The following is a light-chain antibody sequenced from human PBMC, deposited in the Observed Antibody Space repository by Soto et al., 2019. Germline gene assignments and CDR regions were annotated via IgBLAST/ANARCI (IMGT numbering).Light chain of an antibody. CDR2: EVS. CDR1: TSDVGGYNY. Sequence: QSALTQPASVSGSPGQSITISCTGTTSDVGGYNYVSWYQQHPGKAPKLIIYEVSHRPSGISNHLSGSKSGNTASLTISGLQAEDEADYYCCSYTSSSTWVFGGGTQLTVL. V-gene: IGLV2-14*01. J-gene: IGLJ3*02. CDR3: CSYTSSSTWV.